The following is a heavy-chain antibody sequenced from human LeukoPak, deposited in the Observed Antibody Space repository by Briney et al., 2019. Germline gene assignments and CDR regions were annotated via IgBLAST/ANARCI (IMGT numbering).Heavy chain of an antibody. J-gene: IGHJ2*01. D-gene: IGHD5/OR15-5a*01. CDR2: IYHTGTT. CDR1: GVSSISSDYY. V-gene: IGHV4-39*01. Sequence: SETLSLTCTVSGVSSISSDYYWDWIRQPPGKGLEWIGAIYHTGTTYYNPSLKSRVTISVDTSKNQFSLKLSSVAATDTAVYYCARRVSGVSWYFDLWGRGTLVPVSS. CDR3: ARRVSGVSWYFDL.